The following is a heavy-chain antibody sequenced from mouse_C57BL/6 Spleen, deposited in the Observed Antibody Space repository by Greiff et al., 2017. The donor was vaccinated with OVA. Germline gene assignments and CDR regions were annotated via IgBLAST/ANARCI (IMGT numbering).Heavy chain of an antibody. Sequence: QVQLKESGPGLVAPSQSLSITCTVSGFSLTSYAISWVRQPPGKGLEWLGVIWPGGGTNYNSALKSRLSISKDNSKSQVFLKMNSLQTDDTARYYCARKHDVDAMDYWGQGTSVTVSS. D-gene: IGHD2-3*01. CDR2: IWPGGGT. CDR1: GFSLTSYA. J-gene: IGHJ4*01. CDR3: ARKHDVDAMDY. V-gene: IGHV2-9-1*01.